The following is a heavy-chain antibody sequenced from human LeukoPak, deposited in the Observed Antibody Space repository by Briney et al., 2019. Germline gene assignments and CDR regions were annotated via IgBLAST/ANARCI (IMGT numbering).Heavy chain of an antibody. CDR1: GFTFSSYA. V-gene: IGHV3-23*01. J-gene: IGHJ6*02. CDR2: ISGSGGST. Sequence: PGESLRLSCAASGFTFSSYAMSWVRQAPGKGLEWVSAISGSGGSTYYADSVKGRFTISRDNSKNTLYLQMNSLRAEDTAVYYCAKQYRYYYYYGMDVWGQGTTVTVSS. CDR3: AKQYRYYYYYGMDV. D-gene: IGHD2/OR15-2a*01.